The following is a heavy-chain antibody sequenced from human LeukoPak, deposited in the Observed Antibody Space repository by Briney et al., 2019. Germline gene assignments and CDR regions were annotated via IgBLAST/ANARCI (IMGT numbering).Heavy chain of an antibody. CDR2: VNSDGTST. Sequence: GGSPRLSCAAAQSTFYSYWMHWVRLVPGKGLAWASRVNSDGTSTTYADSVKGRFTVSRDNAQNTLYLQMDSLRVDDTAVYYCACGWFSGFDHWGQPLLVTVSS. CDR1: QSTFYSYW. J-gene: IGHJ4*02. V-gene: IGHV3-74*03. CDR3: ACGWFSGFDH. D-gene: IGHD3-10*01.